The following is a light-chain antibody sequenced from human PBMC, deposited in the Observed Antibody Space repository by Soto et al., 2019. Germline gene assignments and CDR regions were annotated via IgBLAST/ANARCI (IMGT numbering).Light chain of an antibody. Sequence: EIVLTQSPATLSSSPGERATLSCRASQSVGSYLGWYQQRPGQAPRLLIYDVSNRATGIPARFSGSGSGTDFTLTISSLEPEDFAVYYCQHRYNWLITFGQGTRLEIK. CDR1: QSVGSY. J-gene: IGKJ5*01. V-gene: IGKV3-11*01. CDR2: DVS. CDR3: QHRYNWLIT.